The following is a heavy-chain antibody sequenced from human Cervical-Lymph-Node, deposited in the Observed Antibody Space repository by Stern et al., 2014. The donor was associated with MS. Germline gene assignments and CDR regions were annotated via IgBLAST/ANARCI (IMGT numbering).Heavy chain of an antibody. Sequence: VQLVESGAEGKKPGESLKISCKGSGYSFTANWIAWVRQMHGKGLEWMGIIYPGDSDTRYSPSFQGQVTISADKSISTAYLQWSSLKASDTAMYYCARDYGDYAFDYWGQGTLVTVSS. V-gene: IGHV5-51*01. CDR1: GYSFTANW. J-gene: IGHJ4*02. CDR2: IYPGDSDT. CDR3: ARDYGDYAFDY. D-gene: IGHD4-17*01.